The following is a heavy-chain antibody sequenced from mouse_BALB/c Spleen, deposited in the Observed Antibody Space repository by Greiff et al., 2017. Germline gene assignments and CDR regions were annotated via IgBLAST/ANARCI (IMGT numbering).Heavy chain of an antibody. CDR1: GYTFTSYW. CDR2: IYPGSGST. V-gene: IGHV1S22*01. J-gene: IGHJ1*01. D-gene: IGHD2-1*01. CDR3: TRGGNYVYWYFDV. Sequence: LQQPGSELVRPGASVKLSCKASGYTFTSYWMHWVKQRHGQGLEWIGNIYPGSGSTNYDEKFKSKGTLTVDTSSSTAYMHLSSLTSEDSAVYYCTRGGNYVYWYFDVWGAGTTVTVSS.